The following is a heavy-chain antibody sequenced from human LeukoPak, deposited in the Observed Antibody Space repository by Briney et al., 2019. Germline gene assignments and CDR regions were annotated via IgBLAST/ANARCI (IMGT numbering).Heavy chain of an antibody. Sequence: SVKVSCKASGGTFSSYAISWVRQAPGQGLEWMGGLIPIFGTANYAQKFQGRVTITADESTSTAYMELSSLRSEDTAVYYCAREGGDYGGNPENWFDPWGQGTLVTVSS. CDR3: AREGGDYGGNPENWFDP. CDR2: LIPIFGTA. J-gene: IGHJ5*02. CDR1: GGTFSSYA. V-gene: IGHV1-69*13. D-gene: IGHD4-23*01.